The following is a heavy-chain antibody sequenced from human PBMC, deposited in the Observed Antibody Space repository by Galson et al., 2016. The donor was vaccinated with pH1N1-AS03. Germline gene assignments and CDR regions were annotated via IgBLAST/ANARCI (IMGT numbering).Heavy chain of an antibody. D-gene: IGHD2-8*02. CDR3: AREKYCDVDLREYYFDY. Sequence: SLRLSCAASGFTFSGYTMSWVRQAPGKGLEWVSFISSSSTYIYYADSLKGRFTISRDNAKNSLYLQMNSLRVEDTAVYYCAREKYCDVDLREYYFDYWGQGTLVTVSS. V-gene: IGHV3-21*01. J-gene: IGHJ4*02. CDR1: GFTFSGYT. CDR2: ISSSSTYI.